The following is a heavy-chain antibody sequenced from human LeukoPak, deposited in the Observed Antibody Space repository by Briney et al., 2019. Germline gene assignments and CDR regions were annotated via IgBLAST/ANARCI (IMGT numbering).Heavy chain of an antibody. V-gene: IGHV3-48*01. J-gene: IGHJ4*02. CDR3: ARGWAYCGGDCYDY. CDR2: ISSSSSTI. D-gene: IGHD2-21*01. Sequence: GGSLRLSCAASGFTFSSYSMNWVRQAPGKGLEWVSYISSSSSTIYYADSVKGRFTISRDNAKNSLYLQMNSLRAEDTAVYYCARGWAYCGGDCYDYWGQGTLVTVSS. CDR1: GFTFSSYS.